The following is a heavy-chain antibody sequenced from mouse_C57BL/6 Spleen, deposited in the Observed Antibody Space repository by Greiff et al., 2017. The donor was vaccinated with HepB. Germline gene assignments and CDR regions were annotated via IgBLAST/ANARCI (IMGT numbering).Heavy chain of an antibody. Sequence: QVQLQQPGAELVKPGASVKLSCKASGYTFTSYWMHWVKQRPGQGLEWIGMIHPNSGSTNYNEKFKSKATLTVDKSSSTAYMQLSSLTSEDSAVYDCARSYYYGPRGFDYWGQGTTLTVSS. D-gene: IGHD1-1*01. CDR2: IHPNSGST. J-gene: IGHJ2*01. CDR3: ARSYYYGPRGFDY. V-gene: IGHV1-64*01. CDR1: GYTFTSYW.